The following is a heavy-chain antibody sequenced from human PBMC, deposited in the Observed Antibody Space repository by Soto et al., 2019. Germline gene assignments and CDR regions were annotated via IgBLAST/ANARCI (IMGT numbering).Heavy chain of an antibody. CDR2: IYHSGST. V-gene: IGHV4-4*02. CDR3: ARVMAVTTEGYYYYGMDV. CDR1: GGSISSSNW. Sequence: QVQLQESGPGLVKPSGTLSLTCAVSGGSISSSNWWSWVRQPPGKGLEWIGEIYHSGSTNYNPSLTSRVTMSVDKSKYQFSLKLSSVTAADTAVYYCARVMAVTTEGYYYYGMDVWGQGTTVTVSS. J-gene: IGHJ6*02. D-gene: IGHD4-17*01.